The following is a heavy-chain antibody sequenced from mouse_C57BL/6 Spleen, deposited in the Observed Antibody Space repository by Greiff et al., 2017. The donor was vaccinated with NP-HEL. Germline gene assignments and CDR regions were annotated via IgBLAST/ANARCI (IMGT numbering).Heavy chain of an antibody. J-gene: IGHJ2*01. CDR3: ARRCYYGSPDY. CDR2: IYPGDGDT. D-gene: IGHD1-1*01. CDR1: GYAFSSYW. V-gene: IGHV1-80*01. Sequence: VQLQQSGAELVKPGASVKISCKASGYAFSSYWMNWVKQRPGKGLEWIGQIYPGDGDTNYNGKFKGKATLTADKSSSTAYMQLSSLTSEDSAVYFCARRCYYGSPDYWGQGTTLTVSS.